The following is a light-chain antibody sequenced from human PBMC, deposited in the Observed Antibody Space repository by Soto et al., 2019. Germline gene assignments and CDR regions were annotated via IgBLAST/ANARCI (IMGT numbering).Light chain of an antibody. CDR1: RSFDSH. V-gene: IGKV3-20*01. J-gene: IGKJ5*01. Sequence: EIVLTQSPGTLSLSPGETATLSCRASRSFDSHLAWYQHKPGQAPRLLIYDASPRATGIPDRFSGSGSGTDFTLTISRLEPEDFAVYYCQEHASIFGQGTRLEIK. CDR2: DAS. CDR3: QEHASI.